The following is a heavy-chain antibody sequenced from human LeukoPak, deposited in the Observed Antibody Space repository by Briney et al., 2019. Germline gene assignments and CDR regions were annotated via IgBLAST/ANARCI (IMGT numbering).Heavy chain of an antibody. CDR1: GFPFSSYA. Sequence: GGSLRLSCAASGFPFSSYAMSWVRQAPGKGLEWVSAISGSGGSTYYADSVKGRFTISRDNSKNTLYLQMNTLRAEDTDVYYCAKGVYYYDSSAYYYTYYFDYWGQGTLVTVSS. D-gene: IGHD3-22*01. V-gene: IGHV3-23*01. CDR2: ISGSGGST. CDR3: AKGVYYYDSSAYYYTYYFDY. J-gene: IGHJ4*02.